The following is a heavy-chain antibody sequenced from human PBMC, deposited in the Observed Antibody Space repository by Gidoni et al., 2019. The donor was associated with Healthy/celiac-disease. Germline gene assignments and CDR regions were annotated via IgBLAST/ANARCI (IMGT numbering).Heavy chain of an antibody. J-gene: IGHJ4*02. V-gene: IGHV3-74*01. Sequence: EVQLVESGGGLVQPGGSLRLSCAASGFTFSSYWMHWVRQAPGKGLVWVSRINSDGSSTSYADSVKGRFTISRDNAKNTLYLQMNSLRAEDTAVYYCAMSPPITIFGVMLWGQGTLVTVSS. D-gene: IGHD3-3*01. CDR3: AMSPPITIFGVML. CDR1: GFTFSSYW. CDR2: INSDGSST.